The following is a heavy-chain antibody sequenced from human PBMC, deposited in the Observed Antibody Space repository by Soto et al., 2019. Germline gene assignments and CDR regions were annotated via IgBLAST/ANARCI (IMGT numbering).Heavy chain of an antibody. V-gene: IGHV1-58*02. CDR2: IVVGSGNT. CDR3: ARDREMVESATNGYFDY. J-gene: IGHJ4*02. D-gene: IGHD2-15*01. Sequence: ASVKVSCKASGFTFTSSAMQWVRQARGQRLEWIGWIVVGSGNTNYAQKFQERVTITRDMSTSTAYMELSSLRSKDTAVYYCARDREMVESATNGYFDYWGQGTLVTVSS. CDR1: GFTFTSSA.